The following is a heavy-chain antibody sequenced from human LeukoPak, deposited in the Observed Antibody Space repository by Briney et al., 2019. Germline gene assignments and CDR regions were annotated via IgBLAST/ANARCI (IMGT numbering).Heavy chain of an antibody. CDR2: ISYDGSNK. CDR1: GFTFSSYA. CDR3: ALRASTNIPGY. V-gene: IGHV3-30-3*01. D-gene: IGHD2/OR15-2a*01. Sequence: SGGSLRLSCAASGFTFSSYAMHWVRQAPGKGLEWVAVISYDGSNKYYADSVKGRFTISRDNSKNTLYLQMNSLRAEDTAVYYCALRASTNIPGYWGQGTLVTVSS. J-gene: IGHJ4*02.